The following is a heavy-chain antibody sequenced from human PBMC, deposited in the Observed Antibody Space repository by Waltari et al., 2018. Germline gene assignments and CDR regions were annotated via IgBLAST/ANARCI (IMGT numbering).Heavy chain of an antibody. Sequence: QVQLQESGPGLVKPSETLSLTCTVSGGSISSYYWSWIRPPAGKGLEWIGRIYTSGSTNYNPSLKSRVTISVDKSKNQFSLKLSSVTAADTAVYYCARVVPYSSSRDAFDIWGQGTMVTVSS. V-gene: IGHV4-4*07. CDR1: GGSISSYY. CDR2: IYTSGST. D-gene: IGHD6-13*01. J-gene: IGHJ3*02. CDR3: ARVVPYSSSRDAFDI.